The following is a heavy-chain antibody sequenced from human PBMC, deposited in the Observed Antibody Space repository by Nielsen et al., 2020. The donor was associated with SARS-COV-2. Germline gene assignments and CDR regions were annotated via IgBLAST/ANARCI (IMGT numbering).Heavy chain of an antibody. CDR2: IVPILGIA. CDR1: GGTFSSYA. D-gene: IGHD3-22*01. V-gene: IGHV1-69*04. J-gene: IGHJ3*01. Sequence: SVKVSCKASGGTFSSYAISWVRQAPGQGLEWMGRIVPILGIANYAQKFQGRVTITADKSTSTAYMELSSLRSEDTAVYYCARGLDDSSGETWGQGTMVTVSS. CDR3: ARGLDDSSGET.